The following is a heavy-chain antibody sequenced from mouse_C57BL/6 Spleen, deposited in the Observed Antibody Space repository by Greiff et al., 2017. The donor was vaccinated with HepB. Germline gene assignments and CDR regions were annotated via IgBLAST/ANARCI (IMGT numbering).Heavy chain of an antibody. Sequence: EVKVVESEGGLVQPGSSMKLSCTASGFTFSDYYMAWVRQVPEKGLEWVANINYDGSSTYYLDSLKSRFIISRDNAKNILYLQMSSLKSEDTATYYCARGGGNFDYWGQGTTLTVSS. J-gene: IGHJ2*01. CDR1: GFTFSDYY. D-gene: IGHD6-1*01. CDR3: ARGGGNFDY. V-gene: IGHV5-16*01. CDR2: INYDGSST.